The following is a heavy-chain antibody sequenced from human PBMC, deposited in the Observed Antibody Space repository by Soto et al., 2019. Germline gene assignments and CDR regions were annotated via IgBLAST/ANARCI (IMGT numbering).Heavy chain of an antibody. Sequence: ASVKVSCKTSGYTFTTYGITWVRQAPGQGLEWLGWITTYNSNTNYAQNLHGRLTMTIDAPTSTAYMELRSLRSDDTAVYYCARGCGGDCRLFAYWGQGTLVTVSS. CDR1: GYTFTTYG. D-gene: IGHD2-21*02. V-gene: IGHV1-18*04. J-gene: IGHJ4*02. CDR3: ARGCGGDCRLFAY. CDR2: ITTYNSNT.